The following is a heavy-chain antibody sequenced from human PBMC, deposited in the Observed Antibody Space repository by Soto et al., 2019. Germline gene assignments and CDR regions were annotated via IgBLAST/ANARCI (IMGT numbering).Heavy chain of an antibody. CDR3: ARVLPYDYVWGSYRPLPTNYYYGMDV. CDR2: IYYSGNT. V-gene: IGHV4-31*03. J-gene: IGHJ6*02. D-gene: IGHD3-16*02. Sequence: PSETLSLTCTVSGGSMSSGAYYWNWVRQHPGKGLEWIAYIYYSGNTYYNPSLKSRIDISVDTSRNQFSLKLSSVTAADTAVYYCARVLPYDYVWGSYRPLPTNYYYGMDVWGQGTTVTVSS. CDR1: GGSMSSGAYY.